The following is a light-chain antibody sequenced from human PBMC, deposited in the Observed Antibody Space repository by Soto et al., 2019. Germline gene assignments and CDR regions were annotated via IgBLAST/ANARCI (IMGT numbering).Light chain of an antibody. V-gene: IGLV2-14*01. CDR1: SSDVGGYNY. J-gene: IGLJ3*02. Sequence: QSALTQPASVSGSPGQSITISCTGTSSDVGGYNYVSWYQQHPGKAPKLMIYEVTNRPSGVSNRLSGSKSGNTASLTISGLQAEDESDYYCSSYIASSPDWVFGGGTKVTVL. CDR3: SSYIASSPDWV. CDR2: EVT.